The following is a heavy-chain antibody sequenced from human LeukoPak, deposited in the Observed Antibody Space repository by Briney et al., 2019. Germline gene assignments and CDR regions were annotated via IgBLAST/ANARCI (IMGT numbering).Heavy chain of an antibody. CDR3: TRDLYPDAFDI. D-gene: IGHD2-15*01. CDR1: GFTFGDYA. Sequence: PGRSLRLSCTASGFTFGDYAMSWFRQAPGKGLEWVGFIRSKAYGGTTEYAASVKGRFTISRDDSKSIAYLQMNSLKTEGTAVYYCTRDLYPDAFDIWGQGTMVTVSS. V-gene: IGHV3-49*03. CDR2: IRSKAYGGTT. J-gene: IGHJ3*02.